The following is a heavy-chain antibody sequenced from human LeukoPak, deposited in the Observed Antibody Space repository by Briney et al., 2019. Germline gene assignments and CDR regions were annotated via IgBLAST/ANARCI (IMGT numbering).Heavy chain of an antibody. Sequence: GGSLRLYCAASGLTFSSYAMHWVRQAPGKGLEWVAVISYDGSNKYYADSVKGRFTISRDNSKNTLYLQMNSLRAEDTAVYYCADLVDYWGQGTLVTVSS. CDR1: GLTFSSYA. CDR3: ADLVDY. J-gene: IGHJ4*02. V-gene: IGHV3-30*01. CDR2: ISYDGSNK. D-gene: IGHD6-6*01.